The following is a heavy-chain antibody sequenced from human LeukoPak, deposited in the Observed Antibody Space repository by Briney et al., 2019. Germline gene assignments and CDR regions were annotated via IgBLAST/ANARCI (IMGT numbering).Heavy chain of an antibody. J-gene: IGHJ4*02. CDR2: ISYDGSNK. CDR3: AHLGYYDILTGYYGVLDY. D-gene: IGHD3-9*01. CDR1: GFTFSSYG. Sequence: PGGSLRLSCAASGFTFSSYGMHWVRQAPGKGLEWVAVISYDGSNKYYADSVKGRFTISRDNSKNTLYLQMNSLRAEDTAVYYCAHLGYYDILTGYYGVLDYWGQGTLVTVSS. V-gene: IGHV3-30*03.